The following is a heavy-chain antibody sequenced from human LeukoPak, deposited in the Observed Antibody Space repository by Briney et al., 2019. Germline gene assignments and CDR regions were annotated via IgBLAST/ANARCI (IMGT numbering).Heavy chain of an antibody. CDR3: ARERIALEH. D-gene: IGHD6-13*01. CDR1: GGSISSYY. J-gene: IGHJ4*02. Sequence: SETLSLTCTVSGGSISSYYWSWIRQPPGKGLEWIGNIYYSGSTHYNPSLKSRVTISVDTSKNQFSLKMSSVTAADTAVYYCARERIALEHWGQGTLVTVSS. V-gene: IGHV4-59*01. CDR2: IYYSGST.